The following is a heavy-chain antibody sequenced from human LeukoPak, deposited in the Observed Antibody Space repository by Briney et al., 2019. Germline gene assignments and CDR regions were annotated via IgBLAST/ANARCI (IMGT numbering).Heavy chain of an antibody. D-gene: IGHD2-2*01. CDR3: ARAGQGYCTSASCYLSLDY. V-gene: IGHV4-59*01. CDR1: GGSISSYY. J-gene: IGHJ4*02. CDR2: IYYSGST. Sequence: SETLSLTCTVSGGSISSYYWSWTRQPPGKGLEWIGYIYYSGSTNYNPSLKSRVTISVDTSKNQFSLKLSSVTAADTAVYYCARAGQGYCTSASCYLSLDYWGQGTLVTVSS.